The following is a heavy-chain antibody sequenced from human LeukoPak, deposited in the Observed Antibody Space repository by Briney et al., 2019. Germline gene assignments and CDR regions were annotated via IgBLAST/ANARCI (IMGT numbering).Heavy chain of an antibody. Sequence: GGSLRLSCAASGNYWMHWVRQAPGKGLVWVSHINSDGSWTSYADSVKGRFTISKDNAKNTVYPQMNSLRAEDTAVYYCARDAVDTANAVWGQGTTVTVSS. J-gene: IGHJ6*02. V-gene: IGHV3-74*01. CDR2: INSDGSWT. CDR3: ARDAVDTANAV. CDR1: GNYW. D-gene: IGHD5-18*01.